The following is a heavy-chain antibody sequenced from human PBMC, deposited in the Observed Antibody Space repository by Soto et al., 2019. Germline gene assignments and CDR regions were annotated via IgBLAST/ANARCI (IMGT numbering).Heavy chain of an antibody. J-gene: IGHJ6*02. D-gene: IGHD3-3*02. CDR2: IDPSDSYT. V-gene: IGHV5-10-1*01. CDR3: ERHLKKPDYYYYGMDV. Sequence: PGESLKISCKGSGYSFTSYWISWVRQMPGKGLEWMGRIDPSDSYTNYSPSFQGHVTISADKSISTAYLQWSSLKASDTAMYYCERHLKKPDYYYYGMDVCGQVTTVTVSS. CDR1: GYSFTSYW.